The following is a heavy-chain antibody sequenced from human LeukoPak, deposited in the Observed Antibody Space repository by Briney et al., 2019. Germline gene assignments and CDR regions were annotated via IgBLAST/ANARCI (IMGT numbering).Heavy chain of an antibody. CDR2: INHSGIT. Sequence: PSETLSLTCTVSGGSISSYYWSWIRQSPGKGLEWIASINHSGITYYNPSLKSRVTISVDTSKNQFSLKLTSVTAADTAVYYCGRDRPTGYYDYWGQGILVTVSS. CDR3: GRDRPTGYYDY. CDR1: GGSISSYY. D-gene: IGHD3-9*01. J-gene: IGHJ4*02. V-gene: IGHV4-38-2*02.